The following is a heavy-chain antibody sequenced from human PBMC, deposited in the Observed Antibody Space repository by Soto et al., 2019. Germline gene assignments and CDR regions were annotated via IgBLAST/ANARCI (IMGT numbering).Heavy chain of an antibody. CDR3: AEQQLGDYYSGMDV. J-gene: IGHJ6*02. Sequence: PSETLSLTCTVSGGSISSSSYYWGWIRQPPGKGLEWIGSIYYSGSTYYNPSLKSRVTISVDTSKNQFSLKLSSVTAADTAVYYCAEQQLGDYYSGMDVWGQGTTVTVSS. D-gene: IGHD6-13*01. V-gene: IGHV4-39*01. CDR2: IYYSGST. CDR1: GGSISSSSYY.